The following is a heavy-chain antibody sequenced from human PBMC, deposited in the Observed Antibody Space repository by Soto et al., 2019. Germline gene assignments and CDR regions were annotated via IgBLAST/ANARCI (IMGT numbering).Heavy chain of an antibody. CDR2: IYYSGST. CDR1: GGSISSYY. D-gene: IGHD2-2*01. Sequence: SETLSLTCTVSGGSISSYYWSWIRQPPGKGLEWIGYIYYSGSTNYNPSLKTRVTISVDTSKNQFSLNLSSVTAADTAVYYCARAPFPVYCSSTSCWNWFCPWGHGTLVTVSS. CDR3: ARAPFPVYCSSTSCWNWFCP. J-gene: IGHJ5*02. V-gene: IGHV4-59*01.